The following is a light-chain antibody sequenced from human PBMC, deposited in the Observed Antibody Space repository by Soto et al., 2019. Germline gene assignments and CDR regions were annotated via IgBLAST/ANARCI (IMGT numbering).Light chain of an antibody. V-gene: IGKV3-20*01. CDR1: QSVSTNF. CDR2: GAS. J-gene: IGKJ1*01. CDR3: QQYGRTSST. Sequence: EIVLTQSPGTLSLSPGEGATLSCRASQSVSTNFFAWYQQKPGQAPRLLIYGASTRATGIPDRFSGSGSGTDFTLTISRLEPEDFAVYYRQQYGRTSSTFGQGTKLDIK.